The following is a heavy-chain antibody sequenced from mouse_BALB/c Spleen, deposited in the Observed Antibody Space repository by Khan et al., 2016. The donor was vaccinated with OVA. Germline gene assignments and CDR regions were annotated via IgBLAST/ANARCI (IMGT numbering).Heavy chain of an antibody. CDR2: INPSTGYT. CDR1: GYTFINYW. D-gene: IGHD1-1*01. Sequence: QIQLVQSGAELAKPGASVKMSCKASGYTFINYWILWVKQRPGQGLEWIGYINPSTGYTEFNQNFKDKATLTADKSSSTAYMQLSSLTSEDSADYYCARRGLRWDFDYWGQGTTLTVSS. J-gene: IGHJ2*01. V-gene: IGHV1-7*01. CDR3: ARRGLRWDFDY.